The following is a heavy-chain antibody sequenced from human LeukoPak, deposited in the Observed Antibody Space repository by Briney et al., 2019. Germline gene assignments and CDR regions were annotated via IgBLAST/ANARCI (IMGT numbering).Heavy chain of an antibody. V-gene: IGHV4-39*02. Sequence: SETLSLTCTVSGGSISSSSYYWGWIRQPPGKGLEWIGSLYYSGSTYYNPSLKSRVTISVDTSKNQFSLKLSSVTAADTAVYYRAREQEGDDAFDIWGQGTMVTVSS. J-gene: IGHJ3*02. D-gene: IGHD3-16*01. CDR2: LYYSGST. CDR3: AREQEGDDAFDI. CDR1: GGSISSSSYY.